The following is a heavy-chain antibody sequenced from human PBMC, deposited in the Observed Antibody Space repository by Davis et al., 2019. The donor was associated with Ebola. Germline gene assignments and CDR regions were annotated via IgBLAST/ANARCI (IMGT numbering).Heavy chain of an antibody. D-gene: IGHD1-26*01. J-gene: IGHJ4*02. Sequence: GGSLRLSCAASGFTFNYYGIHWVRHAPGKGLEWVALISYDGSNTYYADSVRGRFTISRDNSKNTLYLQMNSLRAEDTAVYYCAKVGATDSWFFDYWGQGTLVSVSS. CDR1: GFTFNYYG. CDR3: AKVGATDSWFFDY. CDR2: ISYDGSNT. V-gene: IGHV3-30*18.